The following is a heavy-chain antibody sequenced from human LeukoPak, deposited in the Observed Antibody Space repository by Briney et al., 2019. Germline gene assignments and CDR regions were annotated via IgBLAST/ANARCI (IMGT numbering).Heavy chain of an antibody. Sequence: PGGSLRLSCAASGFTFSSYAMHWVRQASGKGLEYVSAISSNGGSTYYANSVKGRFTISRDNSKNTLYLQMGSLRAEDMAVYYCARDGKLVGFYYYYYMDVWGKGTTVTVSS. CDR3: ARDGKLVGFYYYYYMDV. J-gene: IGHJ6*03. CDR1: GFTFSSYA. CDR2: ISSNGGST. D-gene: IGHD2-8*02. V-gene: IGHV3-64*01.